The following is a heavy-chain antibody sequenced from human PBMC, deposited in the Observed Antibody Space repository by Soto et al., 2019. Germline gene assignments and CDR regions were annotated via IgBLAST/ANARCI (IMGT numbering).Heavy chain of an antibody. V-gene: IGHV1-46*01. J-gene: IGHJ4*02. CDR2: INPSGGST. CDR1: GYTFTSYY. D-gene: IGHD4-17*01. CDR3: ARAGYGGNVRYYFDY. Sequence: GASVKVSCKASGYTFTSYYMHWVRQAPGQGLEWMGIINPSGGSTSYAQKFQGRVTMTRDTSTSTVYMELSSLGSEDTAVYYCARAGYGGNVRYYFDYWGQGTLVTVSS.